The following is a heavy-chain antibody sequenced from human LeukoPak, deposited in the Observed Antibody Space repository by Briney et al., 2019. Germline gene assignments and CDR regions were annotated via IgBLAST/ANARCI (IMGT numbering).Heavy chain of an antibody. D-gene: IGHD3-16*01. Sequence: ASVKVSCKASGYTFTSYDINWVRQATGQGLEWMGWMNPNSGNTGYAQKFQGRVTITRNTSVSTAYMELSSLRSEDPAVYYCARIYYDYVWGYPSGWFDPWGQGTLVTVSS. CDR3: ARIYYDYVWGYPSGWFDP. CDR1: GYTFTSYD. J-gene: IGHJ5*02. CDR2: MNPNSGNT. V-gene: IGHV1-8*03.